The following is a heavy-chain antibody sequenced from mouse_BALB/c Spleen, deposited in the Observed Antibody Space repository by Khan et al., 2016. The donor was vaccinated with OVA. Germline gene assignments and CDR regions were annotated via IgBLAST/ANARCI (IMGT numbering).Heavy chain of an antibody. V-gene: IGHV3-8*02. CDR2: MIYTGYT. D-gene: IGHD2-14*01. CDR1: GDSITSGY. J-gene: IGHJ3*01. Sequence: EVKLEESGPSLVKPSQTLSLTCSVTGDSITSGYWSWIRKFPGNKLEYMGYMIYTGYTYYNPSLKSRISITRHTSKNQYYLQLNSVTTEDTATYYCARSTDRYAFAYWGQGTLVTVSA. CDR3: ARSTDRYAFAY.